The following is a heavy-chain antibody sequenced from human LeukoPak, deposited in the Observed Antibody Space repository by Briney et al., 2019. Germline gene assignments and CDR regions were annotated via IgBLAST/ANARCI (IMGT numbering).Heavy chain of an antibody. CDR3: ARSLATSYYYMDV. D-gene: IGHD5-12*01. Sequence: PGGSLRLSCAASGFTFSDYAMHWVRQAPGKGLEWVAVISYDGSNKFYADSVKGRFTISRDNSKNTLHLQMNSLRAEDTAVYYSARSLATSYYYMDVWGKRTSVTVSS. J-gene: IGHJ6*03. CDR1: GFTFSDYA. V-gene: IGHV3-30*04. CDR2: ISYDGSNK.